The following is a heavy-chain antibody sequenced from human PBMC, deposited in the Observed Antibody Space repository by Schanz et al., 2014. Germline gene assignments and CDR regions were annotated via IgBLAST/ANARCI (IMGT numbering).Heavy chain of an antibody. CDR3: ARDHQWLARYYMDV. V-gene: IGHV3-48*01. D-gene: IGHD6-19*01. Sequence: EVQLVESGGGLVRPGGSLRLSCAASGFTFSSYTMNWVRQAPGKGLEWVSDISDSGDSTHYADSVKGRFTISRDNPKKTLYLQMNSLRAEDTAVYYCARDHQWLARYYMDVWGKGTTGTVSS. CDR1: GFTFSSYT. CDR2: ISDSGDST. J-gene: IGHJ6*03.